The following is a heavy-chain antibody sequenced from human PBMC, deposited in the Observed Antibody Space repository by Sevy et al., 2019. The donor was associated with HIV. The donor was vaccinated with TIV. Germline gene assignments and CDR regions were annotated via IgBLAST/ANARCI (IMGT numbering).Heavy chain of an antibody. V-gene: IGHV3-30*02. Sequence: GSLRLSCAASGFTFSSYGMHWVRQAPGKGLEWVAFIRYDGSNKFYADSVKGRFTISRDNSKNTLYLQMNSLRAEDTAVYYCAKDGAVTTLDYFDYWGQGTLVTVSS. CDR3: AKDGAVTTLDYFDY. CDR1: GFTFSSYG. D-gene: IGHD4-17*01. J-gene: IGHJ4*02. CDR2: IRYDGSNK.